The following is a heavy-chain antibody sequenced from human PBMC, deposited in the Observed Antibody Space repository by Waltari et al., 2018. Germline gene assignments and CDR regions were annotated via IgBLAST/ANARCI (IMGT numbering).Heavy chain of an antibody. CDR3: ARLGKYYDSSGYYQDY. J-gene: IGHJ4*02. Sequence: QVQLQQWGAGLLRPSETLSLTCAVYGGSFSGYYWRWLRQPPGKGLDGIGEINHSGSTNYNPSLKSRVTISVDTSKNQFSLKLSSVTAADTAVYYCARLGKYYDSSGYYQDYWGQGTLVTVSS. CDR2: INHSGST. V-gene: IGHV4-34*01. CDR1: GGSFSGYY. D-gene: IGHD3-22*01.